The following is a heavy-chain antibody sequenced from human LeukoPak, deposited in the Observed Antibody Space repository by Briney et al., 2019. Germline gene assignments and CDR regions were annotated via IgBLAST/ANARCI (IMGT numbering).Heavy chain of an antibody. V-gene: IGHV1-69-2*01. D-gene: IGHD3-22*01. CDR2: VDPEDGET. CDR1: GYTFTDYY. CDR3: ATGLGDSSGYYLTSYFGY. J-gene: IGHJ4*02. Sequence: GATVKISCKVSGYTFTDYYMHWVQQAPGKGLEWMGLVDPEDGETIYAEKFQGRVTITADTSTDTAYMELSSLRSEDTAVYYCATGLGDSSGYYLTSYFGYWGQGTLVTVSS.